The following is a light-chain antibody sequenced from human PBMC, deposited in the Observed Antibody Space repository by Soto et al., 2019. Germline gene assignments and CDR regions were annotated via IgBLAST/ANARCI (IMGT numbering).Light chain of an antibody. J-gene: IGKJ4*01. CDR2: KTS. CDR3: QQYNSNPLP. Sequence: DIQMTQSPSTLSASVGDRVTITCRASQSFSTWLAWYQQKPGKAPNLLIYKTSILESGVPSRFSGSGSGTEFTLTISSLQPDDFATYYCQQYNSNPLPFGGGTKVEIK. CDR1: QSFSTW. V-gene: IGKV1-5*03.